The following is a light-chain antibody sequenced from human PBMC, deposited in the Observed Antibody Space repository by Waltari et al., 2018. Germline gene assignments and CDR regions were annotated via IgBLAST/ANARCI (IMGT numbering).Light chain of an antibody. J-gene: IGLJ3*02. V-gene: IGLV2-14*03. CDR1: SSDIGDNDR. Sequence: QSALTQPASVSGSPGDSVTVSCTGTSSDIGDNDRVSWYQQHPGKATKLIIRDVFYRPSGVSNRFFGSKSGDTASLTVSALPAEDESYSYCNSYTPFDTQLFGGGTKVTVL. CDR2: DVF. CDR3: NSYTPFDTQL.